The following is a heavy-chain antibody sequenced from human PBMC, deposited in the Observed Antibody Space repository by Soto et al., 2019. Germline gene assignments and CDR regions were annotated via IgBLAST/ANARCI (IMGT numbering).Heavy chain of an antibody. V-gene: IGHV4-31*03. CDR1: GGSSSSGGCY. Sequence: SEPLSLTCTVSGGSSSSGGCYWMWIRQQPGKGLEWIGYIYYSGSTYYNPSLKSRVTISVDTSKNQFSLKLSSVTAADTAVYYCATGSWQNWFEPWGPRTLVPLSS. D-gene: IGHD6-13*01. J-gene: IGHJ5*02. CDR2: IYYSGST. CDR3: ATGSWQNWFEP.